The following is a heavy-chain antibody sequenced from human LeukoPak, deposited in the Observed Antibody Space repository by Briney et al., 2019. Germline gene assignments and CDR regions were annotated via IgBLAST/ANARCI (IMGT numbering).Heavy chain of an antibody. CDR2: IRGGGQSA. J-gene: IGHJ3*02. D-gene: IGHD4-17*01. CDR1: GFTFSDRY. CDR3: ARDPNGDYVGAFDM. V-gene: IGHV3-23*01. Sequence: GGSLRLSCAASGFTFSDRYMDWVRQAPGKGLEWVSSIRGGGQSAFYADSVRGRFTISRDNSKNTLFLQMTSLRAEDTAVYYCARDPNGDYVGAFDMWGPGTMVTVSS.